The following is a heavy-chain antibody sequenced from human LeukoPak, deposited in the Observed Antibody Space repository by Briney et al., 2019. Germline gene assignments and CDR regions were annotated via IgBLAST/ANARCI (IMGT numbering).Heavy chain of an antibody. J-gene: IGHJ4*02. CDR2: MNPGSGNT. CDR1: GYTFGSYD. V-gene: IGHV1-8*02. CDR3: ARLSETAAYYYTSGYYHLRY. Sequence: ASVKVSCKTSGYTFGSYDINWVRKATGQGLEWMGWMNPGSGNTGYAQRFQGRVTMTRDTSISTAYMELSGLRSEDTAVYYCARLSETAAYYYTSGYYHLRYWGQGTLVTVDS. D-gene: IGHD3-22*01.